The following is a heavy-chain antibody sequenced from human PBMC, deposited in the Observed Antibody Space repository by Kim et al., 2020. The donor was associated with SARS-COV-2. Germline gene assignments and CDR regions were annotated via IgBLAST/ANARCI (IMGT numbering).Heavy chain of an antibody. V-gene: IGHV3-66*01. CDR1: GFTVSSNY. J-gene: IGHJ3*02. D-gene: IGHD3-9*01. Sequence: GGSLRLSCAASGFTVSSNYMSWVRQAPGKGLEWVSVTYSGGSTYYADSVKGRFTISRDNSKNTLYLQMNSLRAEDTAVYYCARSYDILTGYYDAFDIWGQGTMFTVSS. CDR2: TYSGGST. CDR3: ARSYDILTGYYDAFDI.